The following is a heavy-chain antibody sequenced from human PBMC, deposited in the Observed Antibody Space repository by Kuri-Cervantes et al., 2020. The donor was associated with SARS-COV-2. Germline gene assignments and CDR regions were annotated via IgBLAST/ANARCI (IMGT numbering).Heavy chain of an antibody. V-gene: IGHV3-21*01. CDR1: GFTFSSYS. Sequence: WGSLRLSCAASGFTFSSYSMNWVRQAPGKGLEWVSSISSSSSYIYYADSVKGLFIISRDNAKNSLYLQMNILRAEDTAVYYCARVRGVGYWGQGTLVTVSS. D-gene: IGHD3-10*01. CDR3: ARVRGVGY. J-gene: IGHJ4*02. CDR2: ISSSSSYI.